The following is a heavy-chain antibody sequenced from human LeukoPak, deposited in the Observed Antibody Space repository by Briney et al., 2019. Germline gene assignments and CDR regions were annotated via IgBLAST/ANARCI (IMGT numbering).Heavy chain of an antibody. J-gene: IGHJ4*02. CDR1: GFTFTTHW. CDR2: IYPGDSDT. Sequence: GESLKISCKTSGFTFTTHWIAWERQMPGKGLELMGIIYPGDSDTNYSPSFQGQVTISADKSSNTAYLQWSSLKASDTAMYYCARYYFWTGSYFFDYWGQGTLVTVSS. CDR3: ARYYFWTGSYFFDY. V-gene: IGHV5-51*01. D-gene: IGHD3/OR15-3a*01.